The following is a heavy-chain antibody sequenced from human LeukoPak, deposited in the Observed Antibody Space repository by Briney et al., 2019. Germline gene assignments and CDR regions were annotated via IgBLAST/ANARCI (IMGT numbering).Heavy chain of an antibody. V-gene: IGHV1-18*01. CDR2: MSAYNGNT. Sequence: ASVKVSCKASGYTFTSYGISWVRQAPGQGLEWMGWMSAYNGNTNYAQKLQGRVTMTTDTSTSTAYMELRSLRSDDTAVYYCARDRGVPAAMSPRGIDYWGQGTQVTVSS. CDR1: GYTFTSYG. CDR3: ARDRGVPAAMSPRGIDY. D-gene: IGHD2-2*01. J-gene: IGHJ4*02.